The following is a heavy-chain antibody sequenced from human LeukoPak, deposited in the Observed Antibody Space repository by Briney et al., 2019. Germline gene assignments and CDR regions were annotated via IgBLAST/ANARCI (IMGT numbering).Heavy chain of an antibody. Sequence: GGSLGLSCAASGFTFSSYAMSWVRQAPGKGLEWVSAISGSGGSTYYADSVKGRFTISRDNSKNTLYLQMNSLRAEDTAVYYCAKDGELLWFGDTYYMDVWGKGTTVTISS. CDR1: GFTFSSYA. D-gene: IGHD3-10*01. J-gene: IGHJ6*03. V-gene: IGHV3-23*01. CDR3: AKDGELLWFGDTYYMDV. CDR2: ISGSGGST.